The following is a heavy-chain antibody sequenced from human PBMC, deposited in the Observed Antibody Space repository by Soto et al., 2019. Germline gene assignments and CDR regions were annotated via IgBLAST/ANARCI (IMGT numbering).Heavy chain of an antibody. CDR3: GSILLIAARRYLSYFAF. V-gene: IGHV1-69*13. J-gene: IGHJ4*02. CDR2: IIPIFGTA. Sequence: GASVRVSCKASGGTFSSSAISWVRQAPGQGLEWMGGIIPIFGTAHYAQKFQGRVTITADESTSTAYMELSSQRSEDTAGYYCGSILLIAARRYLSYFAFWGQGTMVTVSS. CDR1: GGTFSSSA. D-gene: IGHD6-6*01.